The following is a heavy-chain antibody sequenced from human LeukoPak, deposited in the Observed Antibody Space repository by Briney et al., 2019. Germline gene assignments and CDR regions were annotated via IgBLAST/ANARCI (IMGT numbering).Heavy chain of an antibody. V-gene: IGHV4-4*02. D-gene: IGHD3-22*01. CDR1: GGSIGSSNW. CDR2: IYHSGST. J-gene: IGHJ4*02. CDR3: ARAFGYDSSGYYSNPLDY. Sequence: SGTLSLTCAVSGGSIGSSNWWSWVRQPPGKGLEWIGEIYHSGSTNYNPSLKSRVTISVDKSKNQFSLKLSSVTAADTAVYYCARAFGYDSSGYYSNPLDYWGQGTLVTVSS.